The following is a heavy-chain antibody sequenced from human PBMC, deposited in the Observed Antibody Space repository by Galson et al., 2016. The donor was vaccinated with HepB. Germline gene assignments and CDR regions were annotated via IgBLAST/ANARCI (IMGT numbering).Heavy chain of an antibody. D-gene: IGHD3-10*01. V-gene: IGHV3-74*01. CDR3: VRDFRVADF. CDR1: GFTFSSFW. J-gene: IGHJ4*02. CDR2: INSDGSYA. Sequence: SLRLSCAASGFTFSSFWMHWVRQAPGKGLVWVSRINSDGSYANYADSVKGRFTISRDNAKNTVYRQMNSLRAEDTAVYYCVRDFRVADFWGQGMLVTVSS.